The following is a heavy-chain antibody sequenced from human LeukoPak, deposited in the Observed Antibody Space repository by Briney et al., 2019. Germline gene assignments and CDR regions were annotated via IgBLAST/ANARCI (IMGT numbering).Heavy chain of an antibody. CDR2: ISYDGSNK. J-gene: IGHJ4*02. D-gene: IGHD3-3*01. CDR3: ARPYYDFWSGYLD. CDR1: GFTFSSYA. V-gene: IGHV3-30*14. Sequence: GGSLRLSCAASGFTFSSYAMHWVRQAPGKGLEWVAVISYDGSNKYYADSVKGRFTISRDNSKNTLYLQMGSLRAEDMAVYYCARPYYDFWSGYLDWGQGTLVTVSS.